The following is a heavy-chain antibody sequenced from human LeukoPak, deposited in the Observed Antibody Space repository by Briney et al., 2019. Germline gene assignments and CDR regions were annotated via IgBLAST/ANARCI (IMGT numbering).Heavy chain of an antibody. V-gene: IGHV3-21*01. Sequence: GGSLRLSCAASGFTFISYTMNWVRQAPGKGLEWVSSISSSSSYIYYADSVKGRFTVSRDNAKNSLYLQMNSPRAEDTAVYYCAREEQQLVYFDYWGQGTLVTVSS. CDR1: GFTFISYT. D-gene: IGHD6-13*01. CDR3: AREEQQLVYFDY. CDR2: ISSSSSYI. J-gene: IGHJ4*02.